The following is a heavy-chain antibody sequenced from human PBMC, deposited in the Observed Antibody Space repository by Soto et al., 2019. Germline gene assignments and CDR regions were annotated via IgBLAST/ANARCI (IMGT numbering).Heavy chain of an antibody. Sequence: SETLSLTCTVSGGSISSGGYYWSWIRQHPGKGLEWIGYIYYSGSTYYNPSLKSRVTISVDTSKNQFSLKLSSVTAADTAVYYCARDGAARRDDAFDIWGQGTMVTV. CDR1: GGSISSGGYY. D-gene: IGHD6-25*01. CDR2: IYYSGST. V-gene: IGHV4-31*03. CDR3: ARDGAARRDDAFDI. J-gene: IGHJ3*02.